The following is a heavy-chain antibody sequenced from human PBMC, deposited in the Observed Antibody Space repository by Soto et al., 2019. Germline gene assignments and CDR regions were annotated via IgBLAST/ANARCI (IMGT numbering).Heavy chain of an antibody. J-gene: IGHJ4*02. V-gene: IGHV1-18*01. D-gene: IGHD3-16*01. Sequence: EASVKVSCKASGYTFTSYGISWVRQAPGQGLEWIGWISPYNGNTNYAQKLQGRVTMTTDTSANTAYMDLSSLRSEDTAVYYCARDPTYDPGIHFDYWGQGNLVTVSS. CDR3: ARDPTYDPGIHFDY. CDR1: GYTFTSYG. CDR2: ISPYNGNT.